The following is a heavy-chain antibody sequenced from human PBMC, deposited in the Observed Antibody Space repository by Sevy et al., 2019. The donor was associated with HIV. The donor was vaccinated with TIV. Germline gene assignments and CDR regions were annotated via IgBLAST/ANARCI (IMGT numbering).Heavy chain of an antibody. Sequence: GGSPRLSCAASGFTFSDYYMSWIRQAPGKGLEWVSYISSSGSTIYYADSVKGRFTISRDNAKNSLYLQMNSLRAEDTAVYYCARDFGALSNYFDYWGQGTLVTVSS. CDR2: ISSSGSTI. J-gene: IGHJ4*02. V-gene: IGHV3-11*01. D-gene: IGHD1-26*01. CDR1: GFTFSDYY. CDR3: ARDFGALSNYFDY.